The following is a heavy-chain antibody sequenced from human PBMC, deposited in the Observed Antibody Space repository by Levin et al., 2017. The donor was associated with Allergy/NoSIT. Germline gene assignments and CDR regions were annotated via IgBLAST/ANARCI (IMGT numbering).Heavy chain of an antibody. J-gene: IGHJ4*02. Sequence: GGSLRLSCAASGFTFSSYAMHWVRQAPGKGLEWVAVISYDGSNKYYADSVKGRFTISRDNSKNTLYLQMNSLRAEDTAVYYCARDSSSWIEPGGFDYWGQGTLVTVSS. CDR3: ARDSSSWIEPGGFDY. V-gene: IGHV3-30-3*01. D-gene: IGHD6-13*01. CDR1: GFTFSSYA. CDR2: ISYDGSNK.